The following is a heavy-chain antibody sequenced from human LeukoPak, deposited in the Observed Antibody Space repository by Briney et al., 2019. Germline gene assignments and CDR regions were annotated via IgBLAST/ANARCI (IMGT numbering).Heavy chain of an antibody. Sequence: SETLSLTCAVSGYSISSGYYWGWIRQPPGKGLEWIGSIYHSGSTYYNPSLKSRVTISVDTSKNQFSLKLSSVTAADTAVYYCARDCWCSSTSCYGVGSGGSCYSGPFDIWGQGTMVTVSS. J-gene: IGHJ3*02. CDR1: GYSISSGYY. CDR3: ARDCWCSSTSCYGVGSGGSCYSGPFDI. V-gene: IGHV4-38-2*02. D-gene: IGHD2-15*01. CDR2: IYHSGST.